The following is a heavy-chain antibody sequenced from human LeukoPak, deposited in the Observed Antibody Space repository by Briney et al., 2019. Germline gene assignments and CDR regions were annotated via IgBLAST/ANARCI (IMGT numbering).Heavy chain of an antibody. D-gene: IGHD5-18*01. CDR3: ARLGKRGYSYGYYFDY. Sequence: PGGSLRLSCAASGFTFSDYYMRWIRQAPGKGLEWVSYISSSGSTIYYADSVKGRFTISRDNAKNSLYLQMNSLRAEDTAVYYCARLGKRGYSYGYYFDYWGQGTLVTVSS. J-gene: IGHJ4*02. CDR1: GFTFSDYY. CDR2: ISSSGSTI. V-gene: IGHV3-11*01.